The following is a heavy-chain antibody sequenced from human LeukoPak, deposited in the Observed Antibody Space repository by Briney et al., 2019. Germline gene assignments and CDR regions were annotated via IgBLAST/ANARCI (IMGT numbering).Heavy chain of an antibody. J-gene: IGHJ4*02. Sequence: PGGSLRLSCVASGFTFSSYGMKWVRQAPGKGLEWVAVIAYDGSHKYYADSVKGRFTISRDNSKDTLYLQMDSLRAEDTAVYYCAKSGSGSSGWYYFDYWGQGTLVIVSS. CDR2: IAYDGSHK. D-gene: IGHD6-19*01. CDR3: AKSGSGSSGWYYFDY. V-gene: IGHV3-30*18. CDR1: GFTFSSYG.